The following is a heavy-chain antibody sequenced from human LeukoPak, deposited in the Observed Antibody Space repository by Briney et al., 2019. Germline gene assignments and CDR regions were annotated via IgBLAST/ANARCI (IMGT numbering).Heavy chain of an antibody. D-gene: IGHD3-10*01. J-gene: IGHJ4*02. CDR3: ARLMVRGVINRFDY. CDR1: GYTLTGYY. V-gene: IGHV1-2*02. CDR2: INPNSGGT. Sequence: ASVKVSCKASGYTLTGYYMHWVRQAPGQGLEWMGWINPNSGGTNYAQKFQGRVTMTRDTSISTAYMELSRLRSDDTAVYYCARLMVRGVINRFDYWGQGTLVTVSS.